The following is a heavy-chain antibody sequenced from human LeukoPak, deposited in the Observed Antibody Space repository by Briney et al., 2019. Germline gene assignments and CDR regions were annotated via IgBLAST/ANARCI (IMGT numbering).Heavy chain of an antibody. V-gene: IGHV1-69*04. J-gene: IGHJ4*02. D-gene: IGHD5-12*01. Sequence: GASVKVSCKASGGTFSSYAISWVRQAPGQGLEWMGRIIPILVIANYAQKFQGRVTITADKSTSTAYMELSSLRSEDTAVYYCARGWRYSGYYFPLPYYFDYWGQGTLVTVSS. CDR3: ARGWRYSGYYFPLPYYFDY. CDR1: GGTFSSYA. CDR2: IIPILVIA.